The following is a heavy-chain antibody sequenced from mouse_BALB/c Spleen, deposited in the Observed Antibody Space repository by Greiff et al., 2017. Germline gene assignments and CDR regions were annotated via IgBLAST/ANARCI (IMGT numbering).Heavy chain of an antibody. CDR2: IDPYDSET. Sequence: QVQLQQPGAELVRPGASVKLSCKASGYTFTSYWMNWVKQRPEQGLEWIGRIDPYDSETHHNQKFKDKAILTVDKSSSTAYMQLSSLTSEDSAVYYCAILLITTATCYAMDYWGQGTSVTVSS. V-gene: IGHV1-74*01. CDR1: GYTFTSYW. CDR3: AILLITTATCYAMDY. J-gene: IGHJ4*01. D-gene: IGHD1-2*01.